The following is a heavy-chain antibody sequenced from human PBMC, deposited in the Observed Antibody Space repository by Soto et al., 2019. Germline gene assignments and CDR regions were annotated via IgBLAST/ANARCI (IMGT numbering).Heavy chain of an antibody. V-gene: IGHV4-39*01. CDR3: ARHNGPLYVGYYYDMDV. CDR1: GGSISGSSYY. Sequence: SETLSLTCTVSGGSISGSSYYWGCIRQPPGKGLEWIGSIYYSGYTYYNPSLKSRVTISVDTSKNQFSLKLSSVTAADTAVYYCARHNGPLYVGYYYDMDVWGQGTTVTVSS. J-gene: IGHJ6*02. D-gene: IGHD3-16*01. CDR2: IYYSGYT.